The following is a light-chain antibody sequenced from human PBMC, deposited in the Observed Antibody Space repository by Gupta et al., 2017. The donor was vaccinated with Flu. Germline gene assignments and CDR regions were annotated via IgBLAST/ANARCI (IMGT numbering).Light chain of an antibody. CDR1: QSLLHSNGYNY. CDR3: MQALQTPYT. CDR2: LGS. Sequence: VTPGEPASISCRSSQSLLHSNGYNYLDWYLQKPGQSPQLLIYLGSNRASGVPDRFSGSGSGTDFTLKISRVEAEDVGVYYCMQALQTPYTFGQGTKLEIK. J-gene: IGKJ2*01. V-gene: IGKV2-28*01.